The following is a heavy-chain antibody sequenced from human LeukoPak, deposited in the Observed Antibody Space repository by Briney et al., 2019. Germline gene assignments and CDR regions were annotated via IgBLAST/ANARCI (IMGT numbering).Heavy chain of an antibody. V-gene: IGHV1-2*02. CDR1: GYTFTSYS. Sequence: ASVKVSCKAPGYTFTSYSMNWVRQAPGQGLEWMGWINPKSGGTNEAQKFHDRVTMTRDTSIRTAYMEVSRLRSDDTAVYYCARSPDILTGENFDYWGQGTLVTVSS. J-gene: IGHJ4*02. CDR2: INPKSGGT. D-gene: IGHD3-9*01. CDR3: ARSPDILTGENFDY.